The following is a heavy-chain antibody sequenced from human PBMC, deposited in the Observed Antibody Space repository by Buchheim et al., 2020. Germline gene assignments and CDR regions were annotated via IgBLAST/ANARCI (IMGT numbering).Heavy chain of an antibody. J-gene: IGHJ4*02. D-gene: IGHD3-16*01. CDR3: ASSNDYHFDY. Sequence: QLQLQESGPGLVKPSETLSFTCSVSGTSISGKSYYRGWIRQPPGKGLEWIGIFYYRGSPYYNPSLKSRVAIAVDTSKNQFSLRLNSVTAADTAVYYCASSNDYHFDYWGQG. CDR1: GTSISGKSYY. CDR2: FYYRGSP. V-gene: IGHV4-39*01.